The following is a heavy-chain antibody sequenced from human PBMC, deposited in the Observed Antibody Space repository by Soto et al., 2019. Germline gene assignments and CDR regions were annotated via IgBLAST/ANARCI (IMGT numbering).Heavy chain of an antibody. V-gene: IGHV4-30-4*01. D-gene: IGHD3-10*01. Sequence: SETLSLTCTVSGGSISSGDYYWSWIRQPPGKGLEWIGYIYYSGSTYYNPSLKSRVTISVDTSKNQFSLKLSSVTAADTAVYYCARDSGSYYFYWGQGTLVTVYS. CDR3: ARDSGSYYFY. CDR2: IYYSGST. J-gene: IGHJ4*02. CDR1: GGSISSGDYY.